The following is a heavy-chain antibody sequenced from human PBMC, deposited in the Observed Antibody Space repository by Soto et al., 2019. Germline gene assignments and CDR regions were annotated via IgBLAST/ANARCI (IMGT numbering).Heavy chain of an antibody. CDR3: ARGFSGGHPDWFAP. J-gene: IGHJ5*02. CDR2: INAGNGNT. CDR1: GYTFTSYA. V-gene: IGHV1-3*01. D-gene: IGHD2-15*01. Sequence: ASVKVSCKASGYTFTSYAMHWVRQAPGQRLEWMGWINAGNGNTKYSQKFQGRVTITRDTSASTAYMELSSLRSEDTAVYYCARGFSGGHPDWFAPWGQGTLVTVSS.